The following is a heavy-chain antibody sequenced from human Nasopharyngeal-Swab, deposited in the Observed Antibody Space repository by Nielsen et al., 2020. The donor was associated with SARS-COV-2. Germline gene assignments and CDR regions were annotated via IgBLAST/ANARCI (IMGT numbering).Heavy chain of an antibody. J-gene: IGHJ3*01. CDR3: ASLRFPDYGDYERDVVDV. CDR2: ISGSGGTM. D-gene: IGHD4-17*01. V-gene: IGHV3-48*03. Sequence: WIRQPPGKGLEWVSYISGSGGTMYYADSVKGRFTISRDNSKNTLYLQMSGLRAEDTAVYYCASLRFPDYGDYERDVVDVWGQGTMVTVSS.